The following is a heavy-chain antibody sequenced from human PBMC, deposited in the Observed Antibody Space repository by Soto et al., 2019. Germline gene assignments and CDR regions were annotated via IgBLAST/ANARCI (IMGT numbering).Heavy chain of an antibody. J-gene: IGHJ4*01. V-gene: IGHV1-69*01. Sequence: QVQLVQTGAEVKKPGSSVKVSCEAPGGTFDHAAITWVRQAPGQGLEWVGGINPMFNSTHYAQKFQGRVTITADAVTSTAFMELRGLTSDDTAVYYCARKIFAADYWGHGTLLVVSS. CDR3: ARKIFAADY. CDR2: INPMFNST. D-gene: IGHD3-9*01. CDR1: GGTFDHAA.